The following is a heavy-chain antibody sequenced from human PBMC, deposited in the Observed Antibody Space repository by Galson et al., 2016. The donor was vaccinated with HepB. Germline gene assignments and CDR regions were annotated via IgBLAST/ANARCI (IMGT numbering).Heavy chain of an antibody. CDR1: GGTFITHA. D-gene: IGHD2-15*01. J-gene: IGHJ4*02. CDR2: IIPNFGTT. CDR3: AHTYGRSGDSLTFDY. V-gene: IGHV1-69*13. Sequence: SVKVSCKAFGGTFITHAINWVRQAPGQGLEWMGTIIPNFGTTDYAQKLQGRVTITADESTDTAYMELSGLRSEDTAVYYCAHTYGRSGDSLTFDYWGQGTPVTVSS.